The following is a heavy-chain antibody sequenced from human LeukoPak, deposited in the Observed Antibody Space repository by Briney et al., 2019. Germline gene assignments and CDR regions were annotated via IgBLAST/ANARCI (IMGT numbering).Heavy chain of an antibody. CDR2: INAGNGNT. Sequence: ASVKVSCKASGYTFTSYAMHWVRQAPGQRLEWMGWINAGNGNTKYSQKFQGRVTITRDTSASTAYMELSSLRSEDTAVYYCARDLGSSWYGGNWSDPWGQGTLVTVSS. CDR1: GYTFTSYA. D-gene: IGHD6-13*01. V-gene: IGHV1-3*01. CDR3: ARDLGSSWYGGNWSDP. J-gene: IGHJ5*02.